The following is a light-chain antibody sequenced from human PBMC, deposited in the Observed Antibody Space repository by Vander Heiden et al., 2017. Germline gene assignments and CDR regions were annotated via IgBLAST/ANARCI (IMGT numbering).Light chain of an antibody. CDR2: YDD. CDR3: AAWDDSLNAVV. CDR1: SSNVGNNA. J-gene: IGLJ2*01. Sequence: QSVLTQPSSVSEAPRQRVSISCSGSSSNVGNNAVNWYQRLPGKAPKLLIYYDDLLPSGVSDRFSGSKSGTSASLAISGLQSEDEADYYCAAWDDSLNAVVFGGGTKLTVL. V-gene: IGLV1-36*01.